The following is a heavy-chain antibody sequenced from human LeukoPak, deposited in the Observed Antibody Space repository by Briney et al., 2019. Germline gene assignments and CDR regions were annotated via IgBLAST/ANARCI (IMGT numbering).Heavy chain of an antibody. Sequence: GASVKVSCKASGYTFTSYGISWVRQAPGQGLEWMGWISAYNGNTNYAQKLQGRVTMTTDTSTSTAYMELRSLRSDDTAVYYCARASPDYGDPHPYYYYYYYMDVWGKGTTVTVSS. D-gene: IGHD4-17*01. V-gene: IGHV1-18*01. CDR3: ARASPDYGDPHPYYYYYYYMDV. CDR2: ISAYNGNT. CDR1: GYTFTSYG. J-gene: IGHJ6*03.